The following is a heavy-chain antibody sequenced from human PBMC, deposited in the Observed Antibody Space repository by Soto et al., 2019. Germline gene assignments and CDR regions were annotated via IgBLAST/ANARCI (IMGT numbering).Heavy chain of an antibody. CDR2: ISSSSSTI. V-gene: IGHV3-48*02. CDR3: ARGRADIVLVPAAKIPHYYYGMDV. Sequence: EVQLVESGGGLVQPGGSLRLSCAASGFTFSSYSMNWVRQAPGKGLEWVSYISSSSSTIYYADSVKGRFTISRDNAKNSLYVQMNSLRDEETAVYYCARGRADIVLVPAAKIPHYYYGMDVWGQGTTVTVSS. CDR1: GFTFSSYS. D-gene: IGHD2-2*01. J-gene: IGHJ6*02.